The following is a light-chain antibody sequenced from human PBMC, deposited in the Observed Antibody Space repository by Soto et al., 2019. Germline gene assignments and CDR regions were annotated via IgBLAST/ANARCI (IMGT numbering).Light chain of an antibody. CDR3: QQRSNWPL. Sequence: EIVLTQSPATLSLSPGERATLSCRASQSVSSYLAWYQQKPGQAPRLLIYDASNRATGIPARFSGGWSGTDFTLTISSLEHEDFADYYRQQRSNWPLFGQGTKLEIK. J-gene: IGKJ2*01. CDR2: DAS. V-gene: IGKV3-11*01. CDR1: QSVSSY.